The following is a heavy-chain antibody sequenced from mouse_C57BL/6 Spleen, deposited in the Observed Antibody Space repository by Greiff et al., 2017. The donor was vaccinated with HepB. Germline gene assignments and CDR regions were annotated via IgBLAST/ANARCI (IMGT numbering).Heavy chain of an antibody. J-gene: IGHJ3*01. D-gene: IGHD2-4*01. CDR2: ISNLAYSI. Sequence: EVMLVESGGGLVQPGGSLKLSCAASGFTFSDYGMAWVRQAPRKGPEWVAFISNLAYSIYYADTVTGRFTISRENAKNTLYLEMSSLRSEDTAMYYCARQAYDYDDGSWFAYWGQGTLVTVSA. CDR3: ARQAYDYDDGSWFAY. CDR1: GFTFSDYG. V-gene: IGHV5-15*01.